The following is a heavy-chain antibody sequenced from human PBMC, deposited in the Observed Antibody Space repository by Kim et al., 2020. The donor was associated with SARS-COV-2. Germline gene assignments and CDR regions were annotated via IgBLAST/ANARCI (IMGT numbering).Heavy chain of an antibody. J-gene: IGHJ6*02. CDR3: ARLYSGYDYSSGWYQDLLNYYYGMDV. Sequence: GGSLRLSCAASGFTFSSYAMSWVRQAPGKGLEWVSVIYSGGSSTYYADSVKGRFTISRDNSKNTLYLQMNSLRAEDTAVYYCARLYSGYDYSSGWYQDLLNYYYGMDVWGQGTTVTVSS. V-gene: IGHV3-23*03. CDR2: IYSGGSST. D-gene: IGHD6-19*01. CDR1: GFTFSSYA.